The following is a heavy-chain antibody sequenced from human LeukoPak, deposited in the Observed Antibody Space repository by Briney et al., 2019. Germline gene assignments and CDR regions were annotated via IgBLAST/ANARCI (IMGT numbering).Heavy chain of an antibody. CDR3: ARGECSGGSCYWSPFDY. D-gene: IGHD2-15*01. CDR2: IYPGDSDT. J-gene: IGHJ4*02. V-gene: IGHV5-51*01. CDR1: GYSFTSYW. Sequence: GESLKISCRGSGYSFTSYWIGWVRQMPGKGLEWMGIIYPGDSDTRYSPSFQGQVTISTDKSISTAYLQWSSLKASDTAMYYCARGECSGGSCYWSPFDYWGQGTLVTVSS.